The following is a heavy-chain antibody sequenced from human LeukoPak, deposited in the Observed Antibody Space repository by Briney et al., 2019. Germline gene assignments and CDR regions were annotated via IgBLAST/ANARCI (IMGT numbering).Heavy chain of an antibody. Sequence: GGSLRLSCAASGFTFDDYAMHWVRQAPGKGLEWVSGISWNSGSIGYADSVKGRFTVSRDNAKNSLYLQMNSLRAEDTALYYCAKLNGAIGYCSSTSCHFDYWGQGTLVTVSS. CDR3: AKLNGAIGYCSSTSCHFDY. CDR1: GFTFDDYA. V-gene: IGHV3-9*01. CDR2: ISWNSGSI. D-gene: IGHD2-2*01. J-gene: IGHJ4*02.